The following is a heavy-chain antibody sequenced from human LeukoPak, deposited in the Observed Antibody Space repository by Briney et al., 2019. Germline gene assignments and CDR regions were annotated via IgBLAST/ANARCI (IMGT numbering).Heavy chain of an antibody. CDR3: ARDLILGRDGYKILASPNVLDY. CDR1: GYTFTGYY. J-gene: IGHJ4*02. D-gene: IGHD5-24*01. CDR2: INPNSGGT. Sequence: GASVKVSCKASGYTFTGYYMHWVRQAPGQGLEWMGWINPNSGGTNYAQKFQGWVTMTRDTSISTAYMELSRLRSDDTAVYYCARDLILGRDGYKILASPNVLDYWGQGTLVTVSS. V-gene: IGHV1-2*04.